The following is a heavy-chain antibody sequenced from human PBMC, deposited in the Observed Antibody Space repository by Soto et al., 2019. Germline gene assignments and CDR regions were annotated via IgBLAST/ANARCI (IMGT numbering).Heavy chain of an antibody. CDR2: IDNSGATT. V-gene: IGHV3-23*01. CDR1: GFTFSSYA. J-gene: IGHJ2*01. Sequence: EVQLLESGGGLVQPGGSLRLSFAASGFTFSSYAMNWVRPAPGKGLEWVSAIDNSGATTYYADSVKGRCTISRDNSDTKRYLQMNSLRDEDTAVYYCAKENMVAANFDLWGRGTLVTVSS. CDR3: AKENMVAANFDL. D-gene: IGHD5-12*01.